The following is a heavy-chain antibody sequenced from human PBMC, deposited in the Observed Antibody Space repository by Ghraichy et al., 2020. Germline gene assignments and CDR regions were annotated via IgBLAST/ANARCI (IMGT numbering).Heavy chain of an antibody. Sequence: ESLNISCTVSGGSISSYYWSWIRQPPGKGLEWIGYIYYSGSTNYNPSLKSRVTISVDTSKNQFSLKLSSVTAADTAVYYCARVGDGDNGEVFDYWGQGTLVPVSS. D-gene: IGHD5-24*01. CDR3: ARVGDGDNGEVFDY. CDR1: GGSISSYY. CDR2: IYYSGST. V-gene: IGHV4-59*01. J-gene: IGHJ4*02.